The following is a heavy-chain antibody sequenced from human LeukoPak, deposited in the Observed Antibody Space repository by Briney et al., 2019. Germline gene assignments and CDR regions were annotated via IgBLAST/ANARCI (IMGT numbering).Heavy chain of an antibody. J-gene: IGHJ2*01. CDR2: IYYSGST. D-gene: IGHD6-13*01. CDR1: GGSITNYY. V-gene: IGHV4-59*01. Sequence: SETLSLTCTVSGGSITNYYWSWIRQPPGKGLEWIGYIYYSGSTNYNPSLKSRVTISVDTSKNQFSLKLSSVTAADTAVYYCARVYYSNSYDYWYFDLWGRGTLVTVSS. CDR3: ARVYYSNSYDYWYFDL.